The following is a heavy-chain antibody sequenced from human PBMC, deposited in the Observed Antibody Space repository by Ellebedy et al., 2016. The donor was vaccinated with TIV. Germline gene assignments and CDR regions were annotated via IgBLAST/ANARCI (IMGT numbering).Heavy chain of an antibody. Sequence: PGGSLRLSCAASGFSFSSYWMSWVRQAPGKGLEWVANIKQDGSEKYYVDSVKGRFTISRDNAKNSLYLQRNSLRAEDTAVYFCARDPYGGSDYWGQGTLVTVSS. J-gene: IGHJ4*02. CDR3: ARDPYGGSDY. CDR2: IKQDGSEK. CDR1: GFSFSSYW. V-gene: IGHV3-7*01. D-gene: IGHD1-26*01.